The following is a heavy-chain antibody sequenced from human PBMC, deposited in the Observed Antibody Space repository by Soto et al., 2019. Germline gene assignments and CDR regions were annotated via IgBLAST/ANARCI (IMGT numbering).Heavy chain of an antibody. CDR3: ASSTNDYGDRH. Sequence: QVQLVQSGAEVKKPGASVKVSCKASGYTFTSYDINWVRQATGQGLEWMGWMNPNSGNTGYAQKFQGRVTMTRNTSISTAYMEPSSLRPQDTAVYSCASSTNDYGDRHWGQGTLVTVSS. J-gene: IGHJ4*02. CDR1: GYTFTSYD. CDR2: MNPNSGNT. V-gene: IGHV1-8*01. D-gene: IGHD4-17*01.